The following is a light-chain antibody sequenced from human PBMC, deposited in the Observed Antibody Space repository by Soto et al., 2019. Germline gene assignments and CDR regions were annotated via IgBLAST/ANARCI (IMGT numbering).Light chain of an antibody. J-gene: IGLJ1*01. CDR3: SSYTTSSTLV. Sequence: QSALTQPAYVSASPGQSVTISCAGTSSDVGGYNYVSWYQQRPGRAPKLMIYEVTYRPSGVSNRFSGSKSGNTASLTISGLQAEDEADYYCSSYTTSSTLVFGTGTKLTVL. CDR1: SSDVGGYNY. V-gene: IGLV2-14*01. CDR2: EVT.